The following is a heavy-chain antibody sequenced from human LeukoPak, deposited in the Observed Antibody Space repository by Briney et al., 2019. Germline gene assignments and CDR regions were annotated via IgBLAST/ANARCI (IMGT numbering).Heavy chain of an antibody. J-gene: IGHJ4*02. CDR2: IYTGGGT. Sequence: GGSLRLSCAASGFTVSSNYMSWVRQAPGKGLEWVSVIYTGGGTYYADSVKGRFTISRDNSKNTLYLQMNSLRVDDMAVYYCARVYYGSGSYFGYWGQGTLVTVSS. V-gene: IGHV3-53*01. CDR3: ARVYYGSGSYFGY. CDR1: GFTVSSNY. D-gene: IGHD3-10*01.